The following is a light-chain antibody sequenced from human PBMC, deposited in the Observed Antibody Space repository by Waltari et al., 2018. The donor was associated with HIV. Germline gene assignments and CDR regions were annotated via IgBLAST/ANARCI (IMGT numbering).Light chain of an antibody. V-gene: IGKV1-39*01. J-gene: IGKJ2*01. CDR2: AAS. CDR1: QNIDTY. CDR3: QQSYSIPYT. Sequence: DIHMTQSPVSLSASVGDRLTITCRASQNIDTYLNWFQQKPGKAPNLLSYAASNLQSGVPSRFSGSGSGTDFTLTSSNRQAEDFAVYFCQQSYSIPYTFALGTKLEI.